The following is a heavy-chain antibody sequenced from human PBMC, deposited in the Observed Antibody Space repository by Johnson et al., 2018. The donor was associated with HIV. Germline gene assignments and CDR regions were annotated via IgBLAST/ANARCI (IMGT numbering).Heavy chain of an antibody. CDR1: GFTFDDYG. CDR3: TKTLGYDSSGDYNPDGFDI. Sequence: VQLVESGGGVVRRGGSLRLSCAASGFTFDDYGMSWVRQGPGKGLEWVSGIDWNGDSPGYADSVKGRFTISRDNSKHTLHRQMKSLRAEDTAVYYCTKTLGYDSSGDYNPDGFDIWGQGTMVTVS. CDR2: IDWNGDSP. D-gene: IGHD3-22*01. J-gene: IGHJ3*02. V-gene: IGHV3-20*04.